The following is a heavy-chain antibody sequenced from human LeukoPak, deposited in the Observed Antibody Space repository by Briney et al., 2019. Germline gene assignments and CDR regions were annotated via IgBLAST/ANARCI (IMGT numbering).Heavy chain of an antibody. CDR2: IIPIFGTA. Sequence: ASVNVSCKPSGGTFSSYAISWVRQAPGQGLEWMGRIIPIFGTANYAQKFQGRVTITADKSTSTAYMELSSLRSEDTAVYYCARENVLYYYDSSGYPNWFDPWGQGTLVTVSS. CDR3: ARENVLYYYDSSGYPNWFDP. CDR1: GGTFSSYA. V-gene: IGHV1-69*06. J-gene: IGHJ5*02. D-gene: IGHD3-22*01.